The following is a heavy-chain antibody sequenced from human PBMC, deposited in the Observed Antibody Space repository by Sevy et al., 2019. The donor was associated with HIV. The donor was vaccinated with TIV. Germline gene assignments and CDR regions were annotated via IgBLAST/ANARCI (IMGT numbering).Heavy chain of an antibody. CDR3: ARDFAVMIDYVGNYYYYYGMDV. CDR1: GFTFSSYA. CDR2: ISYDGSNK. Sequence: GGSLRLSCAASGFTFSSYAMHWVRQAPGKGLEWVAVISYDGSNKDYADSVKGRFTISRDNSKNTLYLQMNSLRAEDTAVYYCARDFAVMIDYVGNYYYYYGMDVWGQGTTVTVSS. D-gene: IGHD4-17*01. V-gene: IGHV3-30-3*01. J-gene: IGHJ6*02.